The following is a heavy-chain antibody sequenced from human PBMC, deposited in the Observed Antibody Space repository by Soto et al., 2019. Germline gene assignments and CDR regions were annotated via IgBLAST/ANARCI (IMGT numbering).Heavy chain of an antibody. CDR1: GGIFSTYA. J-gene: IGHJ4*02. V-gene: IGHV1-69*01. CDR2: IIPLFGTP. D-gene: IGHD3-10*01. Sequence: QVQLVQSGAEVKKPGSSVKVSCKASGGIFSTYAISCLRQAPGQGLEWMGGIIPLFGTPNYAQRFQGRVTITADESTSTAYMDLSRLRSEDTAFYYGARDRDDYGSGNYDNRIDFWGQRTLVTVSS. CDR3: ARDRDDYGSGNYDNRIDF.